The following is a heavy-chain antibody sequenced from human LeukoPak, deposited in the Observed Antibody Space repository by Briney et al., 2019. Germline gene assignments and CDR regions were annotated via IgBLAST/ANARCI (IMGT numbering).Heavy chain of an antibody. CDR1: GGSISSSSYY. Sequence: PSETLSLTCTVSGGSISSSSYYWGWIRQPPGKGLEWIGSIYYSGSTYYNPSLKSRVTISVDTSKNQFSPKLSSVTAADTAVYYCARLGDYYGSGSYWGYYWGQGTLVTVSS. CDR3: ARLGDYYGSGSYWGYY. D-gene: IGHD3-10*01. CDR2: IYYSGST. V-gene: IGHV4-39*01. J-gene: IGHJ4*02.